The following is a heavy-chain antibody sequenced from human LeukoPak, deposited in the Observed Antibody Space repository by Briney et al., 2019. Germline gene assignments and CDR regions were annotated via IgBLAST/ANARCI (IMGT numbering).Heavy chain of an antibody. CDR1: GFTFGNYW. V-gene: IGHV3-7*01. CDR2: MNLDGSEK. J-gene: IGHJ4*02. Sequence: GVSLRLSCAASGFTFGNYWMTWVRQAPGKGLEWVANMNLDGSEKYYVDSVKGRFIISRDNAKNSLYLQMNSLIVEDTAIYYCARDDGFSCYSYWGQGTLVTVSS. CDR3: ARDDGFSCYSY. D-gene: IGHD3/OR15-3a*01.